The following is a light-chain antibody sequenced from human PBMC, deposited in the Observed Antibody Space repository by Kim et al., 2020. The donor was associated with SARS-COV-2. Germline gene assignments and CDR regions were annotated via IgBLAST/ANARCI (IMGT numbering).Light chain of an antibody. J-gene: IGKJ5*01. V-gene: IGKV1-33*01. CDR1: QDIKSF. CDR2: DAS. CDR3: QQHDNLPMT. Sequence: ASVGDRVTIACQASQDIKSFINWYQQTPGKAPKLLIYDASNLETGVPPRFSGSGSGTDFTFTISSLQPEDIATYYCQQHDNLPMTFGQGTRLEIK.